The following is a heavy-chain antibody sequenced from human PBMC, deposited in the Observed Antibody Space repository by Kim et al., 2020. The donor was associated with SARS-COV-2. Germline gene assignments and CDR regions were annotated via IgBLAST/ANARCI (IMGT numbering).Heavy chain of an antibody. Sequence: ASVKVSCKASGYTFTSYAMHWVRQAPGQRLEWMGWINAGNGNTKYSQKFQGRVTITRDTSASTAYMELSSLRSEDTAVYYCARDVSYGDYVGFDYWGQGTLVTVSS. J-gene: IGHJ4*02. CDR3: ARDVSYGDYVGFDY. CDR1: GYTFTSYA. D-gene: IGHD4-17*01. CDR2: INAGNGNT. V-gene: IGHV1-3*01.